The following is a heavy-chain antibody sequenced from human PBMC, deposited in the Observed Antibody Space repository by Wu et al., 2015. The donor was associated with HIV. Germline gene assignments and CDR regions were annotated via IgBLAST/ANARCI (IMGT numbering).Heavy chain of an antibody. J-gene: IGHJ6*02. CDR2: IIPIFGTA. D-gene: IGHD2-15*01. V-gene: IGHV1-69*05. CDR3: ARGYCSGGSCGGYYYGMDV. CDR1: GGTFSSYA. Sequence: QVQLVQSGAEVKKPGSSVKVSCKASGGTFSSYAISWVRQAPGQGLEWMGGIIPIFGTANYAQKFQGRVTITTDESTSTAYMELSSLRSEDTAVYYCARGYCSGGSCGGYYYGMDVWGQGTTGHRLL.